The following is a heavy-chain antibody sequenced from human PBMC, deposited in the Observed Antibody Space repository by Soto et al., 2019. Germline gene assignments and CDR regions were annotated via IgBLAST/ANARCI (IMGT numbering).Heavy chain of an antibody. CDR3: ARGLVVTAKGWFDL. CDR2: ISYDGNRI. CDR1: GFTFSSYS. V-gene: IGHV3-30-3*02. D-gene: IGHD2-21*02. J-gene: IGHJ5*02. Sequence: QVQLVESGGGVVQRGGSLRLSCAASGFTFSSYSMNWVRQSPGTGLEWVAVISYDGNRIYYADSVKGRFTISRDNAKNTMFLQMSGLRPEDTAVYYCARGLVVTAKGWFDLWGQGTQVTVSS.